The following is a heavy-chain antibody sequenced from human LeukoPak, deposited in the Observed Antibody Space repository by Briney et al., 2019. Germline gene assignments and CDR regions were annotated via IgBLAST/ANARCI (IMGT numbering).Heavy chain of an antibody. CDR3: ARRYGSGTKRNNDAFDI. D-gene: IGHD3-10*01. Sequence: GASVKVSCKASGYTFTSYYMHWVRQAPGQGLEWMGIINPSGGSTSYAQKFQGRVTMTRDTSTSTVYMELSSLRSEDTAVYYCARRYGSGTKRNNDAFDIWGQGTMVTVSS. J-gene: IGHJ3*02. CDR2: INPSGGST. V-gene: IGHV1-46*01. CDR1: GYTFTSYY.